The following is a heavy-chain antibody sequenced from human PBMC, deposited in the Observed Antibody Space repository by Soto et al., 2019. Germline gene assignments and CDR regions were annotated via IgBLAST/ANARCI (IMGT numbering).Heavy chain of an antibody. CDR1: GFTFSSYS. CDR3: ARDRDCSSTSCYDLYYYYYMDV. CDR2: ISSSSSYI. Sequence: GGSLRLSCAASGFTFSSYSMNWVRQAPGKGLEWVSSISSSSSYIYYADSVKGRFTISRDNAKNSLYLQMNSLRAEDTAVYYCARDRDCSSTSCYDLYYYYYMDVWGKGTTVTVSS. D-gene: IGHD2-2*01. J-gene: IGHJ6*03. V-gene: IGHV3-21*01.